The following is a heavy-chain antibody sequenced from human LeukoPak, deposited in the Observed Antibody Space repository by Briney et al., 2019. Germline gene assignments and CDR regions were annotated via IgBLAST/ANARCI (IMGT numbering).Heavy chain of an antibody. V-gene: IGHV3-23*01. CDR3: AKAVGSSGYFSRDAFDI. CDR1: GFTVSSNY. J-gene: IGHJ3*02. CDR2: ISGGGSGT. Sequence: PGGSLRLSCAASGFTVSSNYMSWVRQAPGKGLEWVAVISGGGSGTYYADSVRGRFTISRDNSKNTVYLQMNSLRAEDTAIYYCAKAVGSSGYFSRDAFDIWGQGTMVTVSP. D-gene: IGHD3-22*01.